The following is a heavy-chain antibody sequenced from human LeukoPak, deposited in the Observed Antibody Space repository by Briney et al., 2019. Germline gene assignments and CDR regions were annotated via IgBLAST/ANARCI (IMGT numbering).Heavy chain of an antibody. CDR3: ARANAPYCSSTSCLFDY. CDR1: GYTFTGYY. V-gene: IGHV1-2*02. J-gene: IGHJ4*02. D-gene: IGHD2-2*01. Sequence: ASVKVSCKASGYTFTGYYMHWVRQAPGQGLEWMAWINPNSGGTYYAQNFHDRITMTRDTSISTAYMELSRLRSDDTAIYYCARANAPYCSSTSCLFDYWGQGTLVTVSS. CDR2: INPNSGGT.